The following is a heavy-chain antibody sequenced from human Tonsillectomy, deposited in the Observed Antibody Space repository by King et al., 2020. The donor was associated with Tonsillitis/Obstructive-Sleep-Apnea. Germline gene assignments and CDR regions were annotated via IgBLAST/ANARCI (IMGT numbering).Heavy chain of an antibody. CDR3: ARDEWPQGFDP. Sequence: VQLQQWGAGLLKPSETLSLTCAVYGGSFSGYYWNWIRQPPGKGLEWIGEINHSGSTNYNPSLKSRVTMSVDTSKNQCSLKVNSVTSADTAVYYCARDEWPQGFDPWGQGTLVTVSS. D-gene: IGHD3-3*01. V-gene: IGHV4-34*01. CDR2: INHSGST. CDR1: GGSFSGYY. J-gene: IGHJ5*02.